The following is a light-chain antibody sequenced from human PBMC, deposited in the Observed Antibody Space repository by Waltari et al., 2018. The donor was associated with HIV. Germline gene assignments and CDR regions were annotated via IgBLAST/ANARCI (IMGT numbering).Light chain of an antibody. CDR2: RNN. CDR1: SSNIGSNY. V-gene: IGLV1-47*01. J-gene: IGLJ3*02. Sequence: QSVLTQPPSASGTPGQGVTISCVGDSSNIGSNYVYWYQQLPGTAPKVLIYRNNQRPSGVPYRFSGSKAGASASLTVSGLRSADEAVYFCATRDGRRKEFGGGTKLTVL. CDR3: ATRDGRRKE.